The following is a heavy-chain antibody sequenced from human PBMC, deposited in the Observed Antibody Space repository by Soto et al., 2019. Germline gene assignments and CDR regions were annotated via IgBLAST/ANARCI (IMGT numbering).Heavy chain of an antibody. CDR1: VGSISSYY. D-gene: IGHD3-16*01. Sequence: QLQLQESGPGLVKPSETLSLTCTVSVGSISSYYWNWIRQPPGKGLEWIGYIYYSGSTNYNPSLKCRVTISVETYNNQFSLKLSSVTAADTAVYYCARDGGTYGMEVWGQGTTVSVSS. V-gene: IGHV4-59*01. CDR2: IYYSGST. CDR3: ARDGGTYGMEV. J-gene: IGHJ6*02.